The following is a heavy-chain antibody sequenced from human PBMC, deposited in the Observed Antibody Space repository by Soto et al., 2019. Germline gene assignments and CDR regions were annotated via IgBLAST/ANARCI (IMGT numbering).Heavy chain of an antibody. CDR2: IKQDGSER. Sequence: EVQLVESGGDLVQPGGSLRLSCAASGFIFSSYWMSWGRQAPGKGLEWVANIKQDGSERNYLDSVKGRFTISRDNAKNSLYLLMDSLRAEDTGVYYCARLRRLADWGQGTLVTVSS. V-gene: IGHV3-7*05. D-gene: IGHD6-25*01. CDR3: ARLRRLAD. CDR1: GFIFSSYW. J-gene: IGHJ4*02.